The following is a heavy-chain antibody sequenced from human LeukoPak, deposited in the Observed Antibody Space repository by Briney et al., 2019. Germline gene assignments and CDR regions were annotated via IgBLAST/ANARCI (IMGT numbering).Heavy chain of an antibody. D-gene: IGHD6-13*01. CDR1: GGSISSGNYY. Sequence: SETLSLTCTVSGGSISSGNYYWRWIRQPAGKGLEWVGRIDASGSTNYNPSLMSRVTVSVDTSKNQFSLNMSSVTAADTAVYYCARGSAAAGRRNNWFDPWGQGSLVTVSS. CDR2: IDASGST. CDR3: ARGSAAAGRRNNWFDP. J-gene: IGHJ5*02. V-gene: IGHV4-61*02.